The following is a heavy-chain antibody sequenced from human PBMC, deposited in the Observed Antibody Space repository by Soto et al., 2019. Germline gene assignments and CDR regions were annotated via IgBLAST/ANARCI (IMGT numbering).Heavy chain of an antibody. CDR2: FDPEDGET. J-gene: IGHJ5*02. V-gene: IGHV1-24*01. CDR3: AFSWYHNWFDP. Sequence: ASVKVSCKASGYTFTSYGISWVRQAPGKGLEWMGGFDPEDGETIYAQKFQGRVTMTEDTSTDTAYMELSSLRSEDTAVYYCAFSWYHNWFDPWGQGTLVTVSS. D-gene: IGHD6-13*01. CDR1: GYTFTSYG.